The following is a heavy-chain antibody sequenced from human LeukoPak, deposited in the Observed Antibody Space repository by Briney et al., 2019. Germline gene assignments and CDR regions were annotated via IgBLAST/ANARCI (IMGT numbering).Heavy chain of an antibody. CDR2: IYYSGST. Sequence: SETLSLICTVSGGSISSSSYYWGWIRQPPGKGLEWIGSIYYSGSTYYNPSLKSRVTISVDTSKNQFSLKLSSVTAADTAVYYCARPYSSGWYGVFDIWGQGTMVTVSS. CDR3: ARPYSSGWYGVFDI. V-gene: IGHV4-39*01. CDR1: GGSISSSSYY. D-gene: IGHD6-19*01. J-gene: IGHJ3*02.